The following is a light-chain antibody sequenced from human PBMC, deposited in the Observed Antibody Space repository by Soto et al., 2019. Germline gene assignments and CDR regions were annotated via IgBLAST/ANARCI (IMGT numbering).Light chain of an antibody. CDR3: QQYASSPIT. J-gene: IGKJ5*01. Sequence: EIVLTQSPGTLSLSPGERATLSCRASQSVSSNYVAWYQQKAGQAPRLLIYGASSRATGIPDRFSGSGSGTDFTLTISRLEPEDFAVYYCQQYASSPITFGQGTRLEIK. CDR1: QSVSSNY. V-gene: IGKV3-20*01. CDR2: GAS.